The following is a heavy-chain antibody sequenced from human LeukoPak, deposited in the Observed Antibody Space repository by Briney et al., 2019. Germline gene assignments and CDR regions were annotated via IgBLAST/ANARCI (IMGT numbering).Heavy chain of an antibody. D-gene: IGHD6-13*01. V-gene: IGHV3-23*01. CDR2: ISGSGDST. J-gene: IGHJ4*02. CDR3: AKTRPLDSSSWSHGDY. Sequence: GGSLRLSCAASGFTFADAWMSWVRQAPGKGLEWVSAISGSGDSTYYGDSVKGRFTISRDNSKNTLYLQMNSLRAEDTAVYYCAKTRPLDSSSWSHGDYWGQGTLVTVSS. CDR1: GFTFADAW.